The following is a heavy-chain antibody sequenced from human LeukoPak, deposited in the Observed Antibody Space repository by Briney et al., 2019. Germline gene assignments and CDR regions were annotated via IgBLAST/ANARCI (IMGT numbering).Heavy chain of an antibody. J-gene: IGHJ4*02. D-gene: IGHD5-18*01. CDR1: GYTFTSYG. CDR2: ISAYYGNT. V-gene: IGHV1-18*01. CDR3: ARPQGGGYSYGTADYYFDY. Sequence: GASVKVSCKASGYTFTSYGISWVRQAPGQGLEWMGWISAYYGNTNYAQKLQGRVTMTTDTSTSTAYMELRSLRSDDTAVYYCARPQGGGYSYGTADYYFDYWGQGTLVTVSS.